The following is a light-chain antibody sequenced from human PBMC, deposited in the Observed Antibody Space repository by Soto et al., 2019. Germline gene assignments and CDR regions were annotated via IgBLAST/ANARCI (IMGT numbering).Light chain of an antibody. CDR3: QQYNNGPTDT. Sequence: EIVMTQSQATLSVSPGERVTLSCRASQSISRSLAWYQQKPGQDPRLRIYGASTRATGIPARFSGSGSGTEFTLTISSLQSEDFAVYYCQQYNNGPTDTFGQGTQLEIK. V-gene: IGKV3-15*01. CDR2: GAS. J-gene: IGKJ2*01. CDR1: QSISRS.